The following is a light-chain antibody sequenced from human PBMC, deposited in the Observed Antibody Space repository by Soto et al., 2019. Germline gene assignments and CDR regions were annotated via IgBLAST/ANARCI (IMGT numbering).Light chain of an antibody. CDR3: SSFTSTSTLV. CDR1: SSDVGAYYY. J-gene: IGLJ1*01. V-gene: IGLV2-14*01. Sequence: QSVLAQPASVSGSPGQSITISCTGTSSDVGAYYYVSWYQLHPGKAPELMIFEVSNRPSGVSNRFSGSKSGNTASLTISGLQAEDEPDYYCSSFTSTSTLVFGAGTKVTVL. CDR2: EVS.